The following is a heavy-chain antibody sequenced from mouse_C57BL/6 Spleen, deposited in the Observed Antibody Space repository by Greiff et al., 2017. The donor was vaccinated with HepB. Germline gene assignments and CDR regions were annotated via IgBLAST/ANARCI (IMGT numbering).Heavy chain of an antibody. Sequence: EVQLQQSGPELVKPGASVKISCKASGYTFTDYYMNWVKQSHGKSLEWIGDINPNNGGTSYNQKFKGKATLTVDKSSSTAYMELRSLTSEDSAVYYCASVLLRYFDYWGQGTTLTVSS. D-gene: IGHD1-1*01. CDR2: INPNNGGT. CDR1: GYTFTDYY. CDR3: ASVLLRYFDY. J-gene: IGHJ2*01. V-gene: IGHV1-26*01.